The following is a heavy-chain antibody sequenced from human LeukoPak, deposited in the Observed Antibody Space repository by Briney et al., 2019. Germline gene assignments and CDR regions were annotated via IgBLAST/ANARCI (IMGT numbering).Heavy chain of an antibody. Sequence: QSGGSLRLSCAASGFTFSSYAMSWVRQAPGKGLEWVAVIWYDGSNKYYADSVKGRFTISRDNSKNTLYLQMNSLRAEDTAVYYCARDGGYCSGGSCYEDYYGMDVWGQGTTVTVSS. D-gene: IGHD2-15*01. V-gene: IGHV3-33*08. CDR2: IWYDGSNK. J-gene: IGHJ6*02. CDR3: ARDGGYCSGGSCYEDYYGMDV. CDR1: GFTFSSYA.